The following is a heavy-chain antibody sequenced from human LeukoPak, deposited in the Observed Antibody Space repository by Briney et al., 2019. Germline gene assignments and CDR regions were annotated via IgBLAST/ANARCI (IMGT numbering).Heavy chain of an antibody. CDR2: TNTDGTWT. CDR1: GYTFNTYW. Sequence: GGSLRLSCEASGYTFNTYWMHWLRQSPGKGLVWVAGTNTDGTWTNYGDSVTGRFTITRDNVKNMLYLQMNSLRAEDTAVYYCASLTFGPDYWGQGTLVTVSS. CDR3: ASLTFGPDY. J-gene: IGHJ4*02. V-gene: IGHV3-74*01. D-gene: IGHD3-16*01.